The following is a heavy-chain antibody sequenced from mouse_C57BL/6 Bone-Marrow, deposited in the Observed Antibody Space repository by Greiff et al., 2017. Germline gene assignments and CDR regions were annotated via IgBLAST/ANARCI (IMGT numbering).Heavy chain of an antibody. V-gene: IGHV1-15*01. CDR1: GYTFTDYE. CDR2: IDPETGGP. Sequence: QVQLQQSGAELVRPGASVTLSCKASGYTFTDYEMHWVKQTPVHGLEWIGAIDPETGGPAYNQKFKGKAILTADKSSSTAYMELRSLTSEDSAVYYCTRGQLRGWFAYWGQGTLVTVSA. J-gene: IGHJ3*01. D-gene: IGHD3-2*02. CDR3: TRGQLRGWFAY.